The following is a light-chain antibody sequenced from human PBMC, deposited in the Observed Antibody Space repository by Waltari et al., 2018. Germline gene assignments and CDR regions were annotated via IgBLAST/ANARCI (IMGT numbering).Light chain of an antibody. J-gene: IGLJ2*01. CDR1: RSDVGMSNL. CDR3: CSYAGNSTLV. CDR2: EAS. Sequence: QSALTQPASVSGSPGQSITISCTATRSDVGMSNLISWYQQLPGKAPPLMIYEASKRPAGVSNRFSGSKSGNTASLTISGLQAEDEADYYCCSYAGNSTLVFGGGTKLTVL. V-gene: IGLV2-23*01.